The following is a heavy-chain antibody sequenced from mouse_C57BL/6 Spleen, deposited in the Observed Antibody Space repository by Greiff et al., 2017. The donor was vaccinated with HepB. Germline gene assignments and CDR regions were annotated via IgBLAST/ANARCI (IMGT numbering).Heavy chain of an antibody. J-gene: IGHJ3*01. CDR2: INPSTGGT. V-gene: IGHV1-42*01. CDR1: GYSFTGYY. D-gene: IGHD2-10*01. Sequence: EVQLQQSGPELVKPGASVKISCKASGYSFTGYYMNWVKQSPEKSLEWIGEINPSTGGTTYNQKFKAKTTLTVDKSSSTAYMQLKSLASEDAAVYDSARGPYSGGFADWGQGTLVTVSA. CDR3: ARGPYSGGFAD.